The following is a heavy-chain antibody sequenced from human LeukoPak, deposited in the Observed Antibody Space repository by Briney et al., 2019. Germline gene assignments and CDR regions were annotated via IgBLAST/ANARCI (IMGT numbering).Heavy chain of an antibody. CDR2: IDTDGSST. CDR3: ARGYGGSYYMLY. V-gene: IGHV3-74*01. D-gene: IGHD1-26*01. J-gene: IGHJ4*02. Sequence: GGSLRLSCAASGFTFSAYWMHWVRQAPGKGLVWVSRIDTDGSSTSSADSVKGRFTISRDNAKNTLYLQMNSLRAEDTAVYYCARGYGGSYYMLYWGQGTQVTVSS. CDR1: GFTFSAYW.